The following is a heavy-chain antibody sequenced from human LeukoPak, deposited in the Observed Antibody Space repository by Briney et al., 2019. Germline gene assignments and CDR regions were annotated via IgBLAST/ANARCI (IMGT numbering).Heavy chain of an antibody. CDR1: GGSISTSSYY. CDR2: IYYSGST. CDR3: ARVSDYVWGSYRYQDDYGWDV. Sequence: SETLSLTCTVSGGSISTSSYYWGWIRQPPGRGLEWIGSIYYSGSTNYNPSLKSRVTISVDTSKNQFSLKLSSVTAADTAVYYCARVSDYVWGSYRYQDDYGWDVWGQGTTVTVSS. J-gene: IGHJ6*02. V-gene: IGHV4-39*07. D-gene: IGHD3-16*02.